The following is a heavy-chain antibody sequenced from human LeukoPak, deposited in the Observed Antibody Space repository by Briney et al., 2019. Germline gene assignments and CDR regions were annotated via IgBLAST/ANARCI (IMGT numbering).Heavy chain of an antibody. V-gene: IGHV3-23*01. CDR2: VSPPGGGT. Sequence: GGSLRLSCAASGFTFSNHGMNWVRQAPGKGLEWLSGVSPPGGGTYYADSVKGRFTISRDDSKNTLSLQMNSLRVEDTAVYYCARDLAWGAFDYWGQGTLVTVSS. J-gene: IGHJ4*02. CDR1: GFTFSNHG. CDR3: ARDLAWGAFDY. D-gene: IGHD7-27*01.